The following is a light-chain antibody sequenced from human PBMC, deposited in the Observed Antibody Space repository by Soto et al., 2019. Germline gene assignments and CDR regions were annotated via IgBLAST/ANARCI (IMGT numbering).Light chain of an antibody. V-gene: IGKV3-20*01. J-gene: IGKJ1*01. CDR3: QQYCSSPVA. CDR1: QSVSSSY. Sequence: DIVLTQSPGTLSLSPGERATLSCRASQSVSSSYLAWYQQKPGQAPRLLIYGSSSRATATPSRFSGSGSGTDFTLTISRLEPEDFAVYFGQQYCSSPVAFGQGTKVEIK. CDR2: GSS.